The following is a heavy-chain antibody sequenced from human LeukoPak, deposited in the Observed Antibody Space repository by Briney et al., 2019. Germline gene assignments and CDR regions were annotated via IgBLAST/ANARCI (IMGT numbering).Heavy chain of an antibody. D-gene: IGHD3-3*01. Sequence: ASVKVSCKASGHSLTQLSMHWVRQGAGRGLEWMGGFDPVDGETIHAQKFQGRVTMTEDTSTDTAYMELSSLRSDDTAVYYCAILLEDYAFSTGSAKDYWGQGTLVTVSS. CDR2: FDPVDGET. CDR3: AILLEDYAFSTGSAKDY. V-gene: IGHV1-24*01. J-gene: IGHJ4*02. CDR1: GHSLTQLS.